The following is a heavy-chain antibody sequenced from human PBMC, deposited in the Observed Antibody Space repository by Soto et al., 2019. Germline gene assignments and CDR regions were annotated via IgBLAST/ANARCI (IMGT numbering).Heavy chain of an antibody. J-gene: IGHJ6*02. CDR2: TTYDGGIK. CDR3: AGALENPSFYYGLNV. D-gene: IGHD1-1*01. Sequence: GGSLRLSCAASGFSFSSYGMEWVRLAPGKGLEWVAATTYDGGIKHYVDSVKGRFTISRDNSKNTLYLQMNSLRVEDTATYYCAGALENPSFYYGLNVWAQGITVIVS. CDR1: GFSFSSYG. V-gene: IGHV3-30*03.